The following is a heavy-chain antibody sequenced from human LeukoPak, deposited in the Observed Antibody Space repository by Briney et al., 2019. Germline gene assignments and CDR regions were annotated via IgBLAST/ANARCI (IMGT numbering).Heavy chain of an antibody. Sequence: SETLSLTCAVYGGSFSGSYWSWIRQPPGRGLEWIGEINHSGSTNYNPSLKSRVTISVDTSKNQLSLKLSSVTAADTAVYYCARVVNYDSSGYYPAGLDYWGQGTLVTVSS. V-gene: IGHV4-34*01. D-gene: IGHD3-22*01. CDR1: GGSFSGSY. CDR3: ARVVNYDSSGYYPAGLDY. CDR2: INHSGST. J-gene: IGHJ4*02.